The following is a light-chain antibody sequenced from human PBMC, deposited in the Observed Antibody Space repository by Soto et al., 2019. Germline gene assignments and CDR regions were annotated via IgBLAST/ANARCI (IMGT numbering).Light chain of an antibody. CDR3: QQYGDGNSPRYS. V-gene: IGKV3-20*01. Sequence: EIVLTQSPGTQSLSPGERVTLSCRASQSVNSNYLAWYQQKPGQAPRLLIYGTSSRATDIPDRFSGSGSGTDFTLTISRLEPEDFAVYYCQQYGDGNSPRYSFGQGTKLEIK. CDR1: QSVNSNY. J-gene: IGKJ2*03. CDR2: GTS.